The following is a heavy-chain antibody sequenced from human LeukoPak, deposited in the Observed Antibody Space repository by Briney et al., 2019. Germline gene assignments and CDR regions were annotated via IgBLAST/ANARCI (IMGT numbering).Heavy chain of an antibody. J-gene: IGHJ6*03. CDR3: AFSMAAFYYYYYYMDV. CDR2: ITPIFGTA. D-gene: IGHD6-6*01. CDR1: GGTFSSYA. V-gene: IGHV1-69*05. Sequence: SVKVSCKASGGTFSSYAVSWVRQAPGQGLEWMGGITPIFGTANYAQKFQGRVTITTDESTSTAYMELSSLRSEDTAAYYCAFSMAAFYYYYYYMDVWGKGTTVTVSS.